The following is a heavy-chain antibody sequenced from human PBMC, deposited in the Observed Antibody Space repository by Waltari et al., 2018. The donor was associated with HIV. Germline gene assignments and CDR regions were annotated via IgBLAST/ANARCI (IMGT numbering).Heavy chain of an antibody. J-gene: IGHJ3*02. CDR3: ARSPPLYSHYGDDAFDI. V-gene: IGHV3-7*01. Sequence: EVQLVESGGGLVQPGGSLRLSCAASGFTFSDYWMSWVRQAPGKVLYCVANIKQEGNEKYFVDSVKGRFTISRDNAKNSLYLQMNSLRAEDTAVYYCARSPPLYSHYGDDAFDIWGQGTMVTVSS. D-gene: IGHD4-4*01. CDR2: IKQEGNEK. CDR1: GFTFSDYW.